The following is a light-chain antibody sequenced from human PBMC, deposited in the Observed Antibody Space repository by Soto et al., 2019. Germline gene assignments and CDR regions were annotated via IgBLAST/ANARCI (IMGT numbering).Light chain of an antibody. J-gene: IGLJ1*01. V-gene: IGLV2-8*01. CDR3: SSYAGSSNV. Sequence: ALTQPPSASGSPGQSVAISCTGTSSDVGGYSYVSWYQQHPGKAPKLMIYEVNKRPSGVPDRFSGSKSGNTASLTVSGLQAEDEADYYCSSYAGSSNVFGTGTKVTVL. CDR1: SSDVGGYSY. CDR2: EVN.